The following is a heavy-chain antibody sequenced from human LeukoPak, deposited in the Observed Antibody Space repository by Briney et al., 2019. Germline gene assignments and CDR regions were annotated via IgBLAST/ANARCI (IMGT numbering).Heavy chain of an antibody. J-gene: IGHJ4*02. CDR2: INEGGSDK. Sequence: GASLRLSCAASGFTFSSSWMTWVRQAPGKGLEWVAHINEGGSDKYYVDSVTGRFSISRDNTKNSLYLQMSSLRAEDTAVYYCATWSNAGEFDYWGQGTLVSVSS. CDR3: ATWSNAGEFDY. D-gene: IGHD3-10*01. V-gene: IGHV3-7*05. CDR1: GFTFSSSW.